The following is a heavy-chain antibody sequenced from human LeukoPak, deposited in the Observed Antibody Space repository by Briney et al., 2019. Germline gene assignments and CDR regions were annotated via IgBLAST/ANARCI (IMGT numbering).Heavy chain of an antibody. CDR1: DYSISSGDY. J-gene: IGHJ4*02. CDR2: VYHSGST. V-gene: IGHV4-38-2*02. D-gene: IGHD3-22*01. Sequence: PSGTLSLTCAVSDYSISSGDYWGWIRQPPGKGLEWIGSVYHSGSTHYSPSLKSRVTISVDTSKNQFSLRLRSVTAADTAVYYCARDDSSGYFDYWGQGTLVTVSS. CDR3: ARDDSSGYFDY.